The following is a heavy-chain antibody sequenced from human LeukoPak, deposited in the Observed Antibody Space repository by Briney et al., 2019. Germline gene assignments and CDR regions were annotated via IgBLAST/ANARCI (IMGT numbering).Heavy chain of an antibody. J-gene: IGHJ4*02. Sequence: GGSLRLSCAASGFTFSSYSMNWVRQAPGKGLEWVSYVSGTGNTIYYADSVKGRFTISRDNAKNSLYLQMNSLRAEDTAMNYCARIGNFDYWGQGTLVTVSS. CDR3: ARIGNFDY. V-gene: IGHV3-48*01. CDR2: VSGTGNTI. CDR1: GFTFSSYS. D-gene: IGHD3-10*01.